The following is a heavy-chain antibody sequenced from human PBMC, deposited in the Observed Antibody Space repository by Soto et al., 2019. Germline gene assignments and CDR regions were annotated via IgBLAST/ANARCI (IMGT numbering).Heavy chain of an antibody. CDR1: GFTFSSYW. D-gene: IGHD1-26*01. CDR3: ARDLRRNSGSYFDY. CDR2: INSDGSVT. V-gene: IGHV3-74*01. Sequence: GGSLRLSCAASGFTFSSYWMHWVRQAPGKGLVWVSRINSDGSVTTYADSVKGRFTISRDNAKNSLYLQVSSLRAEDTAIYYCARDLRRNSGSYFDYWGQGTPVTVSS. J-gene: IGHJ4*02.